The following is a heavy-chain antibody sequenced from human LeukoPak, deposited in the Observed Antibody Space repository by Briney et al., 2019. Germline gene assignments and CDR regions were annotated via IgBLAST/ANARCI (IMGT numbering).Heavy chain of an antibody. CDR2: IYYSGST. V-gene: IGHV4-59*08. J-gene: IGHJ5*02. CDR3: ARHSSNWYVDWFDP. CDR1: GDSISSYY. Sequence: SETLSLTCTVSGDSISSYYWSWIRPPPGKGLEWIGYIYYSGSTNYTPSLKSRVTISVDTSKNQFSLKLSSVTAADTAVYYCARHSSNWYVDWFDPWGQGTLVTVSS. D-gene: IGHD6-13*01.